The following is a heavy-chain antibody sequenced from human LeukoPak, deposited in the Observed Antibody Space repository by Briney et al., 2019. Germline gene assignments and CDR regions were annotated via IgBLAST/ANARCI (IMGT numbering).Heavy chain of an antibody. CDR3: ARDGVADGLYLDS. CDR2: INQDGSEK. V-gene: IGHV3-7*01. CDR1: GFTFSHYW. D-gene: IGHD6-13*01. J-gene: IGHJ4*02. Sequence: PGGSLRLSCAPSGFTFSHYWMSWVRQAPGKGLEWVADINQDGSEKYYVDSVKGRFTISRDNTKNSLSLQMNSLRAEDTAVYFCARDGVADGLYLDSWGQGALDTVSS.